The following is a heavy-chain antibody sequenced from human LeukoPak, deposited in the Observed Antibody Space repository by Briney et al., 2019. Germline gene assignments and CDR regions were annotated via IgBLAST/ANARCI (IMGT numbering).Heavy chain of an antibody. CDR1: GFTFSSYA. CDR2: ISDGGST. V-gene: IGHV3-53*01. CDR3: ARGVFN. J-gene: IGHJ4*02. Sequence: PGGSLRLSCAASGFTFSSYAMSWVRQAPGKGLDWVSVISDGGSTYYADSVRGRFTISRDNSKNTLFLQMNSLRVEDTAVYYCARGVFNWGQGTLVTVSP. D-gene: IGHD3-10*01.